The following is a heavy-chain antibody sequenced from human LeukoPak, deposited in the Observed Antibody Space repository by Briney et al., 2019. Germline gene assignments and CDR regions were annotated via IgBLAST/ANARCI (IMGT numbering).Heavy chain of an antibody. CDR2: INPSGGST. D-gene: IGHD1-26*01. J-gene: IGHJ4*02. CDR1: GYTFTSYY. V-gene: IGHV1-46*01. Sequence: ASVKVSCKASGYTFTSYYIHWVRQAPGQGLGWMGIINPSGGSTSYAQKFQGRVTMTRDTSTSTVYMELSSLRSEDTAVYYCARDLRVGATGSRGYFDYWGQGTLVTVSS. CDR3: ARDLRVGATGSRGYFDY.